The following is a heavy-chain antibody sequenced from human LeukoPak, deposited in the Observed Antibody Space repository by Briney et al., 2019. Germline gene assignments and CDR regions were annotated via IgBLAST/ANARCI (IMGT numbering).Heavy chain of an antibody. D-gene: IGHD3-3*01. V-gene: IGHV4-39*07. CDR2: IYYSGST. CDR3: ASRVTIFGVADDAFDI. J-gene: IGHJ3*02. CDR1: GSSISSSSYY. Sequence: SETLSLTCTVSGSSISSSSYYWGWIRQPPGKGLEWIGSIYYSGSTYYNPSLKIRVTISVDTSKNQFSLKLSSVTAADTAVYYCASRVTIFGVADDAFDIWGQGTMVTVSS.